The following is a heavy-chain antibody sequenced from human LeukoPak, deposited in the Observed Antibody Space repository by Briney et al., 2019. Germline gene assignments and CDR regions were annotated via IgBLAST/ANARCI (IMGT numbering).Heavy chain of an antibody. CDR3: AKGGYSSGWRHFDY. V-gene: IGHV3-30*02. Sequence: TGGSLRLSCAASGFTFSSYGMHWVRQAPGKGLEWVAFIRYDGSNKYYADSVKGRFTISRGNSKNTLYLQMNSLRAEDTAVYYCAKGGYSSGWRHFDYWGQGTLVTVSS. CDR1: GFTFSSYG. D-gene: IGHD6-19*01. CDR2: IRYDGSNK. J-gene: IGHJ4*02.